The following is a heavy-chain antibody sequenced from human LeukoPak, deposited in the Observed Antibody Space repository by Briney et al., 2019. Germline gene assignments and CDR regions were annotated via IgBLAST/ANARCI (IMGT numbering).Heavy chain of an antibody. Sequence: SETLSLTCTVSGGXITTSRYYWGWIRQPPGMGLEWFGSMYYSGSTYYNPSLKSRVTISVDTYKRRISLKLSSVTAADTAVYYCATTVTTRYHFDSRGQGTLVTVSS. CDR1: GGXITTSRYY. V-gene: IGHV4-39*01. D-gene: IGHD4-17*01. CDR2: MYYSGST. CDR3: ATTVTTRYHFDS. J-gene: IGHJ4*02.